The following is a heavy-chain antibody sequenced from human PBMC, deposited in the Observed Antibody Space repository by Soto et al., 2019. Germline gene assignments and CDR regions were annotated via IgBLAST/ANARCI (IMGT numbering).Heavy chain of an antibody. CDR3: ARDRRFLEWLPRGYYYYMDV. CDR1: GFTFSSYS. CDR2: ISSSSSYI. D-gene: IGHD3-3*01. J-gene: IGHJ6*03. V-gene: IGHV3-21*01. Sequence: EVQLVESGGGLVKPGGSLRLSCAASGFTFSSYSMNWVSQAPGKGLEWVSSISSSSSYIYYADSVKGRFTISRDNAKNSLYLQMNSLRAEDTAVYYCARDRRFLEWLPRGYYYYMDVWGKGTTVTVSS.